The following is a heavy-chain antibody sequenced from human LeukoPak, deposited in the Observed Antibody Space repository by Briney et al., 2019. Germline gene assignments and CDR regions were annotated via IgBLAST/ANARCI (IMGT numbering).Heavy chain of an antibody. CDR3: ARDRIAAAGTYYGMDV. Sequence: PSQTLSLTCTVSGGSISSGNYWSWIRQPAGKGLEWIGRIYTSGSTNYNPSLKSRVTISVDTSKNQFSLKLSPVTAADTAVYYCARDRIAAAGTYYGMDVWGQGTTVTVSS. D-gene: IGHD6-13*01. J-gene: IGHJ6*02. CDR2: IYTSGST. V-gene: IGHV4-61*02. CDR1: GGSISSGNY.